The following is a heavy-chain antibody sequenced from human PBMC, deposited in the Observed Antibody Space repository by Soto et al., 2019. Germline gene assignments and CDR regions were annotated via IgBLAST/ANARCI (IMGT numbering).Heavy chain of an antibody. CDR3: ARLISWYYDFWSGQNWFDP. J-gene: IGHJ5*02. CDR2: MNPNSGNT. CDR1: GYTFTSYD. Sequence: GASVKVSCKASGYTFTSYDINWVRQATGQGLEWMGWMNPNSGNTGYAQKFQGRVTMTRNTSISTAYMELSSLRSEGTAVYYCARLISWYYDFWSGQNWFDPWGQGTLVTVSS. D-gene: IGHD3-3*01. V-gene: IGHV1-8*01.